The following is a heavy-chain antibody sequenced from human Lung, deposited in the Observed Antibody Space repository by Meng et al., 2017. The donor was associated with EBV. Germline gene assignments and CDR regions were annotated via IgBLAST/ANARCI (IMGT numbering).Heavy chain of an antibody. J-gene: IGHJ2*01. V-gene: IGHV6-1*01. Sequence: VLLQQSRPGPGKPSATLSLTRGLTGDSVSSSSAAWTWIRQSPSRGLEWLGRTYYRSKWYNDYAVFVKSRITINPDTSKNQFSLQLNSVTPEDTAVYYCARGATSVFDLWGRGTLVTVSS. CDR2: TYYRSKWYN. CDR3: ARGATSVFDL. CDR1: GDSVSSSSAA.